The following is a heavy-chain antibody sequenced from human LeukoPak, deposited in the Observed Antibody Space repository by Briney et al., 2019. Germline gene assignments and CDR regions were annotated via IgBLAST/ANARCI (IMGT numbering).Heavy chain of an antibody. CDR3: AREVGLSYYYDSSGYVRAFDY. V-gene: IGHV3-72*01. D-gene: IGHD3-22*01. Sequence: GGYLRLSCAASGFTFSDHYMDWVRQAPGKGLEWVSRTRNKAKNYTPKYAASVKVKFTNSRDESRNSLYLQMNSLKTEETAVYYCAREVGLSYYYDSSGYVRAFDYWGQGTLVTVSS. J-gene: IGHJ4*02. CDR2: TRNKAKNYTP. CDR1: GFTFSDHY.